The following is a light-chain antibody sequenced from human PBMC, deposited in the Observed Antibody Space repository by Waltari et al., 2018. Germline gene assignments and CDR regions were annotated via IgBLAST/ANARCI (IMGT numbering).Light chain of an antibody. V-gene: IGKV1-39*01. J-gene: IGKJ2*02. CDR1: QSISTY. CDR3: QQSFSTPWT. CDR2: GAS. Sequence: DIQMTQSPSSLSASVGDRVTITCRASQSISTYLNWYQQKPGTAPELLIYGASSLQSGVPSRFSGSGSGTDFTLTISSLQPEDFATYYCQQSFSTPWTFGPGTKVEI.